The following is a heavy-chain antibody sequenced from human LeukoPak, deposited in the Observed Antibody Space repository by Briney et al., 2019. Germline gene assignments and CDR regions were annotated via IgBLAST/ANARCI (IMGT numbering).Heavy chain of an antibody. V-gene: IGHV3-48*03. D-gene: IGHD3-10*01. CDR1: GFTFSSYE. J-gene: IGHJ4*02. CDR3: ARFDGSGSSFDY. Sequence: GGSLRLSCAAPGFTFSSYEMNWVRQAPGKGLEWVSYISSSGSTIYYADSVKGRFTISRDNAKNSLYLQMNSLRAEDTAVYYCARFDGSGSSFDYWGQGTLVTVSS. CDR2: ISSSGSTI.